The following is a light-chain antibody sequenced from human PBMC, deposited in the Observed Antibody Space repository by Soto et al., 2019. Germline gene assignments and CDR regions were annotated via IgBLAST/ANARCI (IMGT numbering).Light chain of an antibody. Sequence: EIVLTQSPATLSLSPGERATLSCRASQTISSYLAWYQQKPGQAPRLLIYDASTRATGIPARFSGSGSGTDFTLTISSLEPDDFDVYYCQQRYHCCTFGQGTKVEIK. J-gene: IGKJ1*01. CDR3: QQRYHCCT. CDR1: QTISSY. CDR2: DAS. V-gene: IGKV3-11*01.